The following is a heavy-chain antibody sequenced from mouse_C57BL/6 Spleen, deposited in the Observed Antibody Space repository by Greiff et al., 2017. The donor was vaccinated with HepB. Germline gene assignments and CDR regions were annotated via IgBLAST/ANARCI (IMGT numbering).Heavy chain of an antibody. Sequence: EVHLVESGGGLVKPGGSLKLSCAASGFTFSDYGMHWVRQAPEKGLEWVAYISSGSSTIYYADTVKGRFTISRDNAKNTLFLQMTSLRSEDTAMYYCARFYYDYDEGGYFDYWGQGTTLTVSS. D-gene: IGHD2-4*01. V-gene: IGHV5-17*01. CDR3: ARFYYDYDEGGYFDY. J-gene: IGHJ2*01. CDR2: ISSGSSTI. CDR1: GFTFSDYG.